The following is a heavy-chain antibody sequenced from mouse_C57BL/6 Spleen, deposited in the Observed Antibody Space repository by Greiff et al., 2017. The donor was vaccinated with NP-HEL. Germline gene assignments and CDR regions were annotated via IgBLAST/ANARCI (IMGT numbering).Heavy chain of an antibody. V-gene: IGHV2-6-1*01. CDR1: GFSLTSYG. CDR2: IWSDGST. CDR3: ARHVGDYEGRNYYAMDY. D-gene: IGHD2-4*01. Sequence: QVQLKQSGPGLVAPSQSLSITCTVSGFSLTSYGVHWVRQPPGKGLEWLVVIWSDGSTTYNSALKSRLSISKDNSKSQVFLKMNSLQTDDTAMYYCARHVGDYEGRNYYAMDYWGQGTSVTVSS. J-gene: IGHJ4*01.